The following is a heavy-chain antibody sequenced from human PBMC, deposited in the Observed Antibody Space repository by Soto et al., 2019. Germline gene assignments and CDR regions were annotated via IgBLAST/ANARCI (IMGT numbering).Heavy chain of an antibody. D-gene: IGHD4-17*01. CDR1: GYTFTSYG. Sequence: QVQLVQSGAEVKKPGASVKVSCKASGYTFTSYGISWVRQAPGQGLEWMGWISAYNGNTNYAQKLQGRVTMTXXTXTXXAYMELRSLRSDDTAVYYCARQYGDYGEGLLAFDIWGQGTMVTVSS. V-gene: IGHV1-18*01. CDR3: ARQYGDYGEGLLAFDI. J-gene: IGHJ3*02. CDR2: ISAYNGNT.